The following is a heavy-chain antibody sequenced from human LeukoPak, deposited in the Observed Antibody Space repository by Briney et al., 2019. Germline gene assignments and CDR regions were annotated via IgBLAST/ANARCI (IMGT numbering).Heavy chain of an antibody. Sequence: SQTLSLTCTVSGGSISSGSYYWSWIRQPAGQGLEWIGRIYTSGSTNYNPSLKSRVTISVDTSKNQFSLKLSSVTAADTAVYYCARRYSSGPDYWGQGTLVTVSS. CDR2: IYTSGST. V-gene: IGHV4-61*02. J-gene: IGHJ4*02. CDR3: ARRYSSGPDY. CDR1: GGSISSGSYY. D-gene: IGHD6-19*01.